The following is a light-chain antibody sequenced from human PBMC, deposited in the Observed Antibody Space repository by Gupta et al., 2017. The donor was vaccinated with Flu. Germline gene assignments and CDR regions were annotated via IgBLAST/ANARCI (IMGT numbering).Light chain of an antibody. V-gene: IGLV2-11*01. CDR2: DVT. J-gene: IGLJ1*01. CDR1: SSDVGSSNR. Sequence: QSAPTQPRSVSGSPGPSATISCTGTSSDVGSSNRVSWYQQRPGKAPKLILYDVTERPSGVPDRFSGSKSGNTASLSISGLQADDEADYYCSSHAGRVTWVFGTGTTVTVL. CDR3: SSHAGRVTWV.